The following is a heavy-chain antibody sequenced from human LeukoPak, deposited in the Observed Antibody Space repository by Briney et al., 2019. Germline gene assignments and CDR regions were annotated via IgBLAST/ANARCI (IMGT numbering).Heavy chain of an antibody. V-gene: IGHV4-39*07. Sequence: PSETLSLTCTVSGASISSSPFYWGWIRQPPGQGLEWIGEINHSGSTNYNPSLKSRVTISVDTSKNQFSLKLSSVTAADTAVYYCARVGLAVGASYWGQGTLVTVSS. CDR3: ARVGLAVGASY. D-gene: IGHD1-26*01. CDR1: GASISSSPFY. J-gene: IGHJ4*02. CDR2: INHSGST.